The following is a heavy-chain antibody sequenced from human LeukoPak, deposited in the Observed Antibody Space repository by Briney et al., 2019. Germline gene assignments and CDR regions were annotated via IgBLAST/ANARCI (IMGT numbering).Heavy chain of an antibody. CDR3: ARDEVKYNYGPGAFDI. Sequence: GASVKVSCKASGYTFTSYGISWVRQAPGQGLEWMGWISAYNGNTNYAQKLQGRVTMTTDTSTSTAYMELRSLRSDDTAAYYCARDEVKYNYGPGAFDIWGQGTMVTVSS. D-gene: IGHD5-18*01. V-gene: IGHV1-18*01. CDR1: GYTFTSYG. CDR2: ISAYNGNT. J-gene: IGHJ3*02.